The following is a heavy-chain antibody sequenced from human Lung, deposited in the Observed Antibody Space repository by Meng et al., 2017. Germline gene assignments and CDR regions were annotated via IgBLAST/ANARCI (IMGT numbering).Heavy chain of an antibody. J-gene: IGHJ4*02. V-gene: IGHV1-18*01. Sequence: QVTLMQSGAEVKKPGASVTVSCKASGYTFTTYGISWVRQAPGQGLEWMGWISPYNGYTSSIQKFQGRVTMTTDTSTSTAYMELMSLGSDDTAVYYCAILSHCTGGTCYPYDYLCQGTLVTVSS. CDR1: GYTFTTYG. CDR2: ISPYNGYT. D-gene: IGHD2-15*01. CDR3: AILSHCTGGTCYPYDY.